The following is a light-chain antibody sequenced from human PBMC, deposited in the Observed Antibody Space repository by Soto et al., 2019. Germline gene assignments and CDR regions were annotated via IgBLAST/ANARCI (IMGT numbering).Light chain of an antibody. V-gene: IGLV2-14*03. Sequence: QSALTQPASVSGSPGQSITISCTGTSNDVGGYDYVTWYQHHPGKAPKLMIYDVSNRPSGISDRFSGSKSGTSASLAITGLQAEDEADYYCQSYDSSLSGWVFGGGTKLTVL. CDR1: SNDVGGYDY. CDR3: QSYDSSLSGWV. J-gene: IGLJ3*02. CDR2: DVS.